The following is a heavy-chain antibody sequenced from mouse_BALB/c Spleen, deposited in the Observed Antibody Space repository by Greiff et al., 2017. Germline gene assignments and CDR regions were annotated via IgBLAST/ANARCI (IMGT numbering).Heavy chain of an antibody. CDR2: IWSGGST. CDR1: GFSLTSYG. Sequence: VQRVESGPGLVQPSQSLSITCTVSGFSLTSYGVHWVRQSPGKGLEWLGVIWSGGSTDYNAAFISRLSISKDNSKSQVFFKMNSLQADDTAIYYCSLYDYDDYYAMDYWGQGTSVTVSS. CDR3: SLYDYDDYYAMDY. D-gene: IGHD2-4*01. J-gene: IGHJ4*01. V-gene: IGHV2-4-1*01.